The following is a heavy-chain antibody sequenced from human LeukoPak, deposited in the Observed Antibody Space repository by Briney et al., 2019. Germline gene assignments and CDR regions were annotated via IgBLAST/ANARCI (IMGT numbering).Heavy chain of an antibody. V-gene: IGHV4-4*02. CDR1: GGSISSSNW. CDR3: ARRDTYYDFWSGYSPLYYFDY. CDR2: IYHSGST. Sequence: SGTLSLTCAVSGGSISSSNWWSWVRQPPGKGLEWIGEIYHSGSTNYNPSLKSRVTISVDKSKNQFSLKLSSVTAADTAVYYCARRDTYYDFWSGYSPLYYFDYWGQGTLVTDSS. D-gene: IGHD3-3*01. J-gene: IGHJ4*02.